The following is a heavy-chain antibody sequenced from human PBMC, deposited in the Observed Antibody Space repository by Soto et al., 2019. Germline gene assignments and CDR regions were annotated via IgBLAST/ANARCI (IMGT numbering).Heavy chain of an antibody. D-gene: IGHD2-15*01. J-gene: IGHJ6*03. CDR2: INPNSGGT. V-gene: IGHV1-2*04. CDR3: ARDLRGDCSGGSCPENSGYYYMDV. Sequence: QVQLVQSGAEVKKPGASVKVSCKASGYTFTGYHMHWVRQAPGQGLEWMGWINPNSGGTNYAQKFQGWVTMTRDTSISTAYMELSRLRSDDTAVYYCARDLRGDCSGGSCPENSGYYYMDVWGKGTTVTVSS. CDR1: GYTFTGYH.